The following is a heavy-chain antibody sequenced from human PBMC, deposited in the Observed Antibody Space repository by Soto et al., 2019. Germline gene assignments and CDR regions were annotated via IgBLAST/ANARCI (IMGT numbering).Heavy chain of an antibody. CDR3: ARVNGSTRNFDY. CDR2: LSPGDSHT. J-gene: IGHJ4*02. V-gene: IGHV5-51*01. D-gene: IGHD6-13*01. CDR1: GYSFISYW. Sequence: PGESLKISCKGSGYSFISYWIGWVRQVPGKGLEWVGILSPGDSHTTYRPSFQGQVTISADTSVSTAYLQWSSLQASDTAMYYCARVNGSTRNFDYWGQGALVTVSS.